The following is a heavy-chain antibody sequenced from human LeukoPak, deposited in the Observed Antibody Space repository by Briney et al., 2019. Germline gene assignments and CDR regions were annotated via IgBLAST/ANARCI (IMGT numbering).Heavy chain of an antibody. CDR2: IGSRSGTI. D-gene: IGHD6-19*01. CDR1: GFTFSNYN. Sequence: GGSLRLSCAASGFTFSNYNMNWVRQAPGKGLEWVSYIGSRSGTIYYADSVKGRFTISRDNSKNTLYLQMNSLRAEDTAVYYCAKTGSSGWYFDYWGQGTLVTVSS. CDR3: AKTGSSGWYFDY. J-gene: IGHJ4*02. V-gene: IGHV3-48*01.